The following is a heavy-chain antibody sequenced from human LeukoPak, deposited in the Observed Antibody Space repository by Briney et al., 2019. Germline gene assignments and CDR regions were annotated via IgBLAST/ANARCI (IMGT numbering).Heavy chain of an antibody. CDR1: WFSLSTSGVG. D-gene: IGHD3-9*01. Sequence: SGPTLVNPTQTLTLTFTFAWFSLSTSGVGVGWIRQPPGKALEWLALIYWDDDKRYSPFLKSRLTITKDTSKNQVVLTMTNMDPVDTATYYCAHRRDYDILTGYPYNWFDTWGQRTLVTVSS. CDR2: IYWDDDK. J-gene: IGHJ5*02. CDR3: AHRRDYDILTGYPYNWFDT. V-gene: IGHV2-5*02.